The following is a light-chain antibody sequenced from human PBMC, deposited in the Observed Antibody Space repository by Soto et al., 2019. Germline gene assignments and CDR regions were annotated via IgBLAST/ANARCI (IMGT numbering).Light chain of an antibody. J-gene: IGKJ4*01. Sequence: AIPMTQSPSSLSASVGDRVTITCRASQGIRNDLGWYQQKPGKATKLLIYAASTLQSGVPSRFSGSGSGTDFTLTIGSLQPEDFATYYCLQDYDYPLTFGGGTKVDIK. V-gene: IGKV1-6*01. CDR2: AAS. CDR3: LQDYDYPLT. CDR1: QGIRND.